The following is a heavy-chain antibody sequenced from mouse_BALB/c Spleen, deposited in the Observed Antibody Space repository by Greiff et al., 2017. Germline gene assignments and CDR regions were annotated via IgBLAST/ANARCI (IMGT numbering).Heavy chain of an antibody. CDR1: GFNIKDTY. CDR3: AREGYGSSYPYAMDY. CDR2: IDPANGNT. Sequence: VQLQQSGAELVKPGASVKLSCTASGFNIKDTYMHWVKQRPEQGLEWIGRIDPANGNTKYDPKFQGKATITADTSSNTASLQLSSLTSEDTAVYYCAREGYGSSYPYAMDYWGQGTSVTVSS. D-gene: IGHD1-1*01. J-gene: IGHJ4*01. V-gene: IGHV14-3*02.